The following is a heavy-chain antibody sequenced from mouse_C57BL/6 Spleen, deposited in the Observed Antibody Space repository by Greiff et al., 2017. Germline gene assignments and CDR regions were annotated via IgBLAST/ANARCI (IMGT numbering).Heavy chain of an antibody. CDR3: ARRGQAMDY. Sequence: ESGPGLVKPSQSLSLTCSVTGYSITSGYYWNWIRQFPGNKLEWMGYISYDGSNNYNPSLKNRISITRDTSKNQFFLKLNSVTTEDTATYYCARRGQAMDYWGQGTSVTVSS. D-gene: IGHD3-3*01. J-gene: IGHJ4*01. V-gene: IGHV3-6*01. CDR1: GYSITSGYY. CDR2: ISYDGSN.